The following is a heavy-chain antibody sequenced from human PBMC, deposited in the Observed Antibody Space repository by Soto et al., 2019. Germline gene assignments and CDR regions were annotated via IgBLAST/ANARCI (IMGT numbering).Heavy chain of an antibody. V-gene: IGHV5-51*01. CDR3: ARPLAGTHYYYGMDV. Sequence: GESLKISCQGTGYRFSSSWIGWVRQMPGKGLEWMGIIYPGDSDTRYSPSFQGQVTISADKSISTAYLQWSSLKASDTAMYYCARPLAGTHYYYGMDVWGQGTTVTVSS. D-gene: IGHD6-13*01. J-gene: IGHJ6*02. CDR1: GYRFSSSW. CDR2: IYPGDSDT.